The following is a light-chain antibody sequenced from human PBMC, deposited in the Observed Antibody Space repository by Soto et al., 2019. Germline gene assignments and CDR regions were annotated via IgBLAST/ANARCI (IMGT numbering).Light chain of an antibody. CDR3: QQRKNWQVT. CDR2: GAS. J-gene: IGKJ5*01. V-gene: IGKV3D-11*02. CDR1: QSVSSN. Sequence: EIVFTQSPCTLSVSPGERATLSCRASQSVSSNLAWYQQKPGQAPSLLIYGASTRATGTPARFGGSGSGTDFTLTISSLEPEDFAVYYCQQRKNWQVTFGQGTRLEI.